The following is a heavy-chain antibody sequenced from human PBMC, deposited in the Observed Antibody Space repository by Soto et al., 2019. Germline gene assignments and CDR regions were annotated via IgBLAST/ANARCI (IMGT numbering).Heavy chain of an antibody. CDR3: ARHTGQLSPFDT. D-gene: IGHD2-2*01. J-gene: IGHJ5*02. Sequence: SETLSLTCTVSGGSISSSSYYWGWIRQPPGKGLEWIGYIYHTGSTSYNPSLKSRVTISVDTSNIQFSLKLTSVTAADTAVYYCARHTGQLSPFDTWGLGTLVTVSS. V-gene: IGHV4-39*01. CDR1: GGSISSSSYY. CDR2: IYHTGST.